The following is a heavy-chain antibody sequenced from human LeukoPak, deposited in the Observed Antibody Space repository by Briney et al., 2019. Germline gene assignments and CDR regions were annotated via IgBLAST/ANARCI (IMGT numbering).Heavy chain of an antibody. J-gene: IGHJ3*02. CDR1: GGSFSGYY. D-gene: IGHD3-22*01. CDR2: INHSGST. CDR3: ARVRHGVVITHDAFDI. Sequence: SETLSLTCAVYGGSFSGYYWSWIRQPPGKGLEWIGEINHSGSTNYNPSLKSRVTISVDTSKNQFSLKLSSVTAADTAVYYCARVRHGVVITHDAFDIWGQGTMVTVSS. V-gene: IGHV4-34*01.